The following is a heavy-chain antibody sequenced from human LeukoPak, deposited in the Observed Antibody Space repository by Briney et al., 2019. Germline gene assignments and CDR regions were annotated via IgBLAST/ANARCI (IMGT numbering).Heavy chain of an antibody. V-gene: IGHV3-30*02. Sequence: PGGSLRLSCAASGFIFNYYGMYWVRQAPGKGLEWLAFIRYDGSNKYYADSVKGRFTISRDNSKNTLYLQMNSLRAEDTAVYYCAKTTQDQTGYYFDYWGQGTLVTVSS. J-gene: IGHJ4*02. CDR2: IRYDGSNK. CDR1: GFIFNYYG. D-gene: IGHD1-1*01. CDR3: AKTTQDQTGYYFDY.